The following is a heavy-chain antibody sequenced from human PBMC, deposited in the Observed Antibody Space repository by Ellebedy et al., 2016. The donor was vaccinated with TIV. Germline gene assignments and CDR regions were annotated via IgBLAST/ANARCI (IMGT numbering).Heavy chain of an antibody. D-gene: IGHD1-26*01. CDR2: IAPNDGRT. CDR3: ARGEVLLDY. Sequence: AASVKVSCKTSGYTFGTYGITWVRQAPGQGLDLMVWIAPNDGRTNYAQKLQGRVTITTDTSTSTAYMELRSLRSEDTAVYYCARGEVLLDYWGQGTLVTVSS. V-gene: IGHV1-18*01. J-gene: IGHJ4*02. CDR1: GYTFGTYG.